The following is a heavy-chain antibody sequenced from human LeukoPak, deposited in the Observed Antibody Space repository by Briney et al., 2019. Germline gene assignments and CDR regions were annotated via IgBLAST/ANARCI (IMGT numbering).Heavy chain of an antibody. CDR2: INPNSGGT. D-gene: IGHD3-3*01. Sequence: ASVNVSCKASGYTFTGYYMHWVRQAPGQGLEWMGWINPNSGGTNYAQKFQGWVTMTRDTSISTAYMELSRLRSDDTAVYYCARGITIFGVAPPGYWGQGTLVTVSS. CDR1: GYTFTGYY. J-gene: IGHJ4*02. CDR3: ARGITIFGVAPPGY. V-gene: IGHV1-2*04.